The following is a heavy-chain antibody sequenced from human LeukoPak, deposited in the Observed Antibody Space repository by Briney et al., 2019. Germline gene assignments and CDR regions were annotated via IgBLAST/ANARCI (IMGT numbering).Heavy chain of an antibody. V-gene: IGHV3-21*01. Sequence: QPGGSLRLSCAASGFTFSSYSMNWVRQAPGKGLEWVSSISSSSSYIYYADSVKGRYTISRDNAKNPLYLQMNSLRAEDTAVYYCARDLGAAAGTEYFDYWGQGTLVTVSS. CDR3: ARDLGAAAGTEYFDY. J-gene: IGHJ4*02. CDR1: GFTFSSYS. CDR2: ISSSSSYI. D-gene: IGHD6-13*01.